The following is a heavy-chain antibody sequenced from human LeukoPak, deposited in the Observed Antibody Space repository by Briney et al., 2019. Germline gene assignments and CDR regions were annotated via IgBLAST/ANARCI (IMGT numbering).Heavy chain of an antibody. Sequence: ASVKVSCKASGYTFTSYYMHWVRQAPGQGLEWMGIINPSGGSTSYAQKFQGRVTMTRDTSTSTVYMELSSLRSEDTAVYYCARVGSSNTGYYYYYYMDVWGKGTTVTVSS. CDR3: ARVGSSNTGYYYYYYMDV. CDR1: GYTFTSYY. D-gene: IGHD6-13*01. CDR2: INPSGGST. J-gene: IGHJ6*03. V-gene: IGHV1-46*01.